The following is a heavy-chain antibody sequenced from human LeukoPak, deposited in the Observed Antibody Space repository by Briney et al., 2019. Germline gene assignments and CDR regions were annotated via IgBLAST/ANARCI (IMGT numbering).Heavy chain of an antibody. CDR3: ARDPARDYVPGFDP. D-gene: IGHD4-17*01. Sequence: ASVKVSCKASGYTFTSYGISWVRQAPGQGLEWMGWISAYNGNTNYAQKLQGRVTMTTDTSTSTAYMELRSLRSDDTAVYYCARDPARDYVPGFDPWGQGTLVTVSS. CDR2: ISAYNGNT. CDR1: GYTFTSYG. V-gene: IGHV1-18*01. J-gene: IGHJ5*02.